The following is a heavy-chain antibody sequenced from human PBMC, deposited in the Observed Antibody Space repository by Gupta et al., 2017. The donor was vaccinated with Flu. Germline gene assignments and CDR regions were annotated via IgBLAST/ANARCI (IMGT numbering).Heavy chain of an antibody. Sequence: QVQLVQSGAEVKKPGASVKVSCKTSGYSFTAYYIHWVRQAPGQGLDWMGRINPNSGDTNYAQKFQGRVTMTRDTPISTAYMEFSSLRSDDAAVYYCMRAYYYDSSAFNFDHWGQGTLVTVSA. V-gene: IGHV1-2*06. J-gene: IGHJ4*02. D-gene: IGHD3-22*01. CDR3: MRAYYYDSSAFNFDH. CDR1: GYSFTAYY. CDR2: INPNSGDT.